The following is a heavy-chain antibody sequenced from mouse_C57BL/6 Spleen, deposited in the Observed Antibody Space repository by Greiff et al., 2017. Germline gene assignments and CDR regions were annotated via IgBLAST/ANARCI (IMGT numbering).Heavy chain of an antibody. D-gene: IGHD1-1*01. CDR1: GYTFTSYW. Sequence: QVQLKQPGAELVRPGSSVKLSCKASGYTFTSYWMHWVKQRPIQGLEWIGNIDPSDSETHYNQKFKDKATLTVDKSSSTAYMQLSSLTSEDSAVYYCARYYGSSPHWYFDVWGTGTTVTVSS. V-gene: IGHV1-52*01. CDR2: IDPSDSET. J-gene: IGHJ1*03. CDR3: ARYYGSSPHWYFDV.